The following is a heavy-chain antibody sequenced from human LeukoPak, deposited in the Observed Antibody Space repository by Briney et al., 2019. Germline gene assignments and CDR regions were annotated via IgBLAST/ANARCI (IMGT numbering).Heavy chain of an antibody. CDR3: AREEAVAGIDY. CDR1: GGTFSSYA. J-gene: IGHJ4*02. D-gene: IGHD6-19*01. Sequence: ASVKVSCKASGGTFSSYAISWVRQAPGQGLEWMGRIIPIFGTANYAQKFQGRVTITTDDSTSTAYMELSSLRSEDTAVYYCAREEAVAGIDYWGQGTLVTVSS. CDR2: IIPIFGTA. V-gene: IGHV1-69*05.